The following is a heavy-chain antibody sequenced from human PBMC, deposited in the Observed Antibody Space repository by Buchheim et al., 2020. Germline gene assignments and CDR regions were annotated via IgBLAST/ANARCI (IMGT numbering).Heavy chain of an antibody. J-gene: IGHJ4*02. D-gene: IGHD2-2*01. CDR3: ARGGNCSSTSCYAWPFDY. CDR2: INHSGST. Sequence: QVQLQQWGAGLLKPSETLSLTCAVYGGSFSGYYWSWIRQPPGKGLEWIGEINHSGSTNYNPSLKSRLIISVDTSKNQFSLKLSSVTAADTAVYYCARGGNCSSTSCYAWPFDYWGQGTL. CDR1: GGSFSGYY. V-gene: IGHV4-34*01.